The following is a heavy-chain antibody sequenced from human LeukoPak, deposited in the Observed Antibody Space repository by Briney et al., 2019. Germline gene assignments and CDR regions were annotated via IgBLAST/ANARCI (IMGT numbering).Heavy chain of an antibody. Sequence: SETLSLTCAVYGGSFSGYYGSCIRQPPGKGGEWIGEINHSGSTNYNPSLKSQVTISVDTSKNQFSMKLRSLTAADTAVYYCARVWSDYYGSGSYYPRRYYYMDVWGKGTTVTVSS. D-gene: IGHD3-10*01. CDR2: INHSGST. CDR1: GGSFSGYY. V-gene: IGHV4-34*01. CDR3: ARVWSDYYGSGSYYPRRYYYMDV. J-gene: IGHJ6*03.